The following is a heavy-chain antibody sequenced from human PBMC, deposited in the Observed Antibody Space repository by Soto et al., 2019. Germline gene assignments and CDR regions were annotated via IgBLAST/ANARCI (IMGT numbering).Heavy chain of an antibody. CDR3: ARDDDSSGRFDY. D-gene: IGHD3-22*01. J-gene: IGHJ4*02. Sequence: SETLSLTCAVYGGSFSDFYWSWIRQSPGKGLEWIGEINYSGSTNYNPSLKSRITISVDTSKNQFSLKLSSVTAADTAVYYCARDDDSSGRFDYWGQGTLVTVSS. CDR2: INYSGST. CDR1: GGSFSDFY. V-gene: IGHV4-34*01.